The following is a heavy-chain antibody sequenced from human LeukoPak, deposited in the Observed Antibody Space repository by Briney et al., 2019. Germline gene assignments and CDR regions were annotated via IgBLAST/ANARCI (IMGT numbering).Heavy chain of an antibody. V-gene: IGHV4-59*01. J-gene: IGHJ3*02. D-gene: IGHD3-22*01. CDR2: VYYSGST. Sequence: SETLSLTCNVSGGSISNYYWSWIRQPPGKGLEWIGYVYYSGSTDYSPSLKSRVTISVDTPKNQFSLKLSSVTAADTALYYCARVMGDYYDSSGYYRRSDVFDIWGQGTMLTVSS. CDR3: ARVMGDYYDSSGYYRRSDVFDI. CDR1: GGSISNYY.